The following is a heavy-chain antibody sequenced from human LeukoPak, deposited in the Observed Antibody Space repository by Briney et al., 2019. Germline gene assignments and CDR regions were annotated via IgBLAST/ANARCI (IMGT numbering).Heavy chain of an antibody. CDR3: ARSRYYYDSSGYTDY. D-gene: IGHD3-22*01. J-gene: IGHJ4*02. CDR2: INPNSGGT. V-gene: IGHV1-2*02. CDR1: GYTFTVYY. Sequence: ASVRVSCKASGYTFTVYYMHWVRQAPGQGLEWMGWINPNSGGTNYAQKFQGRVTMTRDTSISTAYMELSRLRSDDTAVYYCARSRYYYDSSGYTDYWGQGTLVTVSS.